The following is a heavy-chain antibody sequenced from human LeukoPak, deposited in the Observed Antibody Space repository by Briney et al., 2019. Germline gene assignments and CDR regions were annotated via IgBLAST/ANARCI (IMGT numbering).Heavy chain of an antibody. J-gene: IGHJ6*03. CDR3: ARTTFWSGRSPDYHHCYMDV. CDR2: IYHSGST. Sequence: SETLSLTCTVSGYSISSGYYWGWIRQPPGKGLEWIGSIYHSGSTYYNPSLKSRVTISVDTSKNQFSLKVSFVSAADTAVYYCARTTFWSGRSPDYHHCYMDVWGKGTTVTVSS. V-gene: IGHV4-38-2*02. CDR1: GYSISSGYY. D-gene: IGHD3-3*01.